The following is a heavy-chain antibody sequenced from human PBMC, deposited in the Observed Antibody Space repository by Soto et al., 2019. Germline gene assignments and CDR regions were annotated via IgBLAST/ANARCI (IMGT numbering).Heavy chain of an antibody. CDR2: ITTYNGNT. Sequence: QVQLVQSGVEVREPGASVKVSCKAVRYIFTNYGVSWVRQATGQGLEWMGWITTYNGNTEYAQKFQGRVTMTTDASTSTAYMELGSLRSDDTAIYYCARARTGYGMDVWGQGTTVTVSS. CDR3: ARARTGYGMDV. CDR1: RYIFTNYG. J-gene: IGHJ6*02. V-gene: IGHV1-18*01.